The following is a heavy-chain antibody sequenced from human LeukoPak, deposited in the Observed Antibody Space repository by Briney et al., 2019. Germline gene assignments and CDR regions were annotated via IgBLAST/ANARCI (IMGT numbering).Heavy chain of an antibody. CDR1: GGSISSSSYY. D-gene: IGHD4-17*01. Sequence: SETLSLTCTVSGGSISSSSYYWGWIRQPPGKGLEWIGSIYYSGSTYYNPSLKSRVTISVDTSKNQFSLKLSSVTAADTAVYYCASYTTTVTTGYFDYWGQGTLVTVSS. CDR2: IYYSGST. J-gene: IGHJ4*02. V-gene: IGHV4-39*01. CDR3: ASYTTTVTTGYFDY.